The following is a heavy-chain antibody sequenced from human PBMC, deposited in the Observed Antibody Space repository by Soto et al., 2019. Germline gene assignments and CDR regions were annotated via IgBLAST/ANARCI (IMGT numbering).Heavy chain of an antibody. J-gene: IGHJ4*02. Sequence: GGSLRLSCVASGFTFSNYAMSWVRQAPGKGLEWVSAISPGGGHTYYADSVKGRFTISRDESKNTLYLQMNSLTAEDTALYYCAKTRQYSSSPFDYWGQGTLVTVSS. CDR3: AKTRQYSSSPFDY. V-gene: IGHV3-23*01. CDR2: ISPGGGHT. D-gene: IGHD6-13*01. CDR1: GFTFSNYA.